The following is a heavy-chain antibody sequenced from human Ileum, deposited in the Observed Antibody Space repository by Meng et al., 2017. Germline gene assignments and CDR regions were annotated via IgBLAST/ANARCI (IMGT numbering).Heavy chain of an antibody. D-gene: IGHD6-6*01. Sequence: QLQLQESGPGLVKPSETLSLTCTLSGGSISGSTYYWVWISQPPGKGLEWIGSFYYPALASYNPSLKSRVTISADTSRNNFSLRLTSVTAADTAVYYCASRYSSSPGWFDPWGQGTLVTVSS. J-gene: IGHJ5*02. CDR2: FYYPALA. CDR1: GGSISGSTYY. CDR3: ASRYSSSPGWFDP. V-gene: IGHV4-39*02.